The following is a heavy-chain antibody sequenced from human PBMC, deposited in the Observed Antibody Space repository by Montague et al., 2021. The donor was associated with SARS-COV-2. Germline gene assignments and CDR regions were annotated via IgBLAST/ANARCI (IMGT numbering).Heavy chain of an antibody. CDR1: GRSVGVYY. Sequence: SETLSLTCAVYGRSVGVYYWSWIREPPGKGQAWIGDVCRSGSTKYNPSLKSRVTISIDTSKNQFSLKLSSVTAADTAVYYCARFAYRLLFIASYYGIDVWGQGTMVTVSS. CDR2: VCRSGST. CDR3: ARFAYRLLFIASYYGIDV. V-gene: IGHV4-34*01. D-gene: IGHD2-2*01. J-gene: IGHJ6*02.